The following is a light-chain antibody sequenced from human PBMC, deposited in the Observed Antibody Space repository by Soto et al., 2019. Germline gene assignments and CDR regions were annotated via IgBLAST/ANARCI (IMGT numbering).Light chain of an antibody. J-gene: IGKJ1*01. V-gene: IGKV1-5*03. CDR2: KSS. CDR1: QSVSIW. CDR3: QQFNTSPWT. Sequence: IQMTQSPSTLSASEGDRVTISCRASQSVSIWLAWYQQKPGRAPKLLIYKSSILESGVPSRFSGSGSGTEFTLTISSLQPDDFATYYCQQFNTSPWTFGQGTKVDI.